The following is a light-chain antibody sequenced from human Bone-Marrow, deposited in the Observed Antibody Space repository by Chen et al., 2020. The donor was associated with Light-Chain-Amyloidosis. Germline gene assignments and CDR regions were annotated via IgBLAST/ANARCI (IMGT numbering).Light chain of an antibody. J-gene: IGLJ2*01. V-gene: IGLV1-44*01. Sequence: QSVLTQPPSTSGTPGQRVTISCSGSTSNIGTYTVNWYRQFPGTAPRLLIQSDNQRPSGVPDRFSGSKSGTSASLAISWLQSEDEADYYCAAWDDSLNGVVFGGGTKLTVL. CDR1: TSNIGTYT. CDR3: AAWDDSLNGVV. CDR2: SDN.